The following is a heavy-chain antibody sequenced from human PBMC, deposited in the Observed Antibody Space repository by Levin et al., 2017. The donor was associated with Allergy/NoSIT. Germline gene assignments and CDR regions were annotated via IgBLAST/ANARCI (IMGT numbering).Heavy chain of an antibody. J-gene: IGHJ6*02. V-gene: IGHV3-74*01. D-gene: IGHD3-3*01. CDR3: ARGGVLRFLEWLRPSFEDYYYGMDV. Sequence: GSLRLSCAASGFTFSSYWMHWVRQAPGKGLVWVSRINSDGSSTSYADSVKGRFTISRDNAKNTLYLQMNSLRAEDTAVYYCARGGVLRFLEWLRPSFEDYYYGMDVWGQGTTVTVSS. CDR1: GFTFSSYW. CDR2: INSDGSST.